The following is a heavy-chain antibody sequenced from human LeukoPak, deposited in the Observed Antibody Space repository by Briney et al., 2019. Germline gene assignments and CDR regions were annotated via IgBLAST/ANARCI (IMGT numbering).Heavy chain of an antibody. CDR2: ISHGGDYI. D-gene: IGHD3-10*01. Sequence: GGSLRLSCAASGFTFSSYSMSWVRQAPGKGLEWVSSISHGGDYINPADSVKGRFTMSRDNAKNSLFLHMNSLRAEDTAVYYCAREEATTVRGVSDYWGQGTLVTVSS. J-gene: IGHJ4*02. CDR1: GFTFSSYS. CDR3: AREEATTVRGVSDY. V-gene: IGHV3-21*01.